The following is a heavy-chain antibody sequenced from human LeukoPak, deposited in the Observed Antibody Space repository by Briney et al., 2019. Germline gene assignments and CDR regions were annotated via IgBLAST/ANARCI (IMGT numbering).Heavy chain of an antibody. CDR2: TYYRSKWYN. V-gene: IGHV6-1*01. J-gene: IGHJ4*02. CDR1: GDSVSSNNGA. D-gene: IGHD6-19*01. CDR3: ARDVGTSGWNTFDY. Sequence: PSQTLSLTCAISGDSVSSNNGAWNWIRQSPSRGLEWLGRTYYRSKWYNDYAESMKGRITISPDTSKNQFSLQLNSVTPEDTAVYYCARDVGTSGWNTFDYWGQGTLVTVSS.